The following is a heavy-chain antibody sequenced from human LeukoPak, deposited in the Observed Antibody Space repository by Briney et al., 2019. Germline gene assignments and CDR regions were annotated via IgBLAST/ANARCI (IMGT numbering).Heavy chain of an antibody. J-gene: IGHJ5*02. D-gene: IGHD2-2*01. V-gene: IGHV3-21*01. CDR3: ARADCSSSTCYLRRSWFDP. CDR2: ISTSSRYI. Sequence: PGGSLRLSCAAAGFSFSSFAMSWVRQAQGKGLEWVSSISTSSRYIYYKDSVRGRFTISRDDAKNSLYLEMNSLRAEDTAAYYCARADCSSSTCYLRRSWFDPWGQGTLVTVSS. CDR1: GFSFSSFA.